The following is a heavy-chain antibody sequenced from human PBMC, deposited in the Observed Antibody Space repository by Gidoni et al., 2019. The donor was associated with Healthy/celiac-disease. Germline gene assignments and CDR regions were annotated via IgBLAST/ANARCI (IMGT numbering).Heavy chain of an antibody. V-gene: IGHV5-51*01. D-gene: IGHD3-22*01. CDR1: GHSLTRSW. CDR3: AGAPAYYYYSSGYYPYYFDY. CDR2: IYPGDSDT. J-gene: IGHJ4*02. Sequence: EVQLVQSGAEVKKPGESLKISCKGSGHSLTRSWTGWVRQLPRKGLEGKGIIYPGDSDTRYSPSFQGQVTISADQSISTAYLQWSSLKASDPAMYYCAGAPAYYYYSSGYYPYYFDYWGQGTLVTVSS.